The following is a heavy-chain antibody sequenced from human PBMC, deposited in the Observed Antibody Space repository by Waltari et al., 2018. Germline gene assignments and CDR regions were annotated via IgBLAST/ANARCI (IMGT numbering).Heavy chain of an antibody. CDR3: ARRVVTTGGVDY. Sequence: QLQLQESGPRLVRPSETLSLTCPVSGGSIRSTTYYWALIRQTPGKGLEWIGYIHYSGNTYYNPSLRSRVTISVDTSKNQFSLNLRSVTAADTAVYYCARRVVTTGGVDYWGQGTLVTVSS. CDR2: IHYSGNT. V-gene: IGHV4-39*07. CDR1: GGSIRSTTYY. J-gene: IGHJ4*02. D-gene: IGHD2-21*02.